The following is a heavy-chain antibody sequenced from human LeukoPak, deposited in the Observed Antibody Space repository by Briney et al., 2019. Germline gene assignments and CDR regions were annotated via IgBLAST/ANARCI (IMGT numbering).Heavy chain of an antibody. J-gene: IGHJ3*02. Sequence: ASVKVSCKASGYTFTSYGISWVRRAPGQGLEWMGWISAYNGNTNYAQKLQGRVTMTTDTSTSTAYMELRSLRSDDTAVYYCARRRISRTYYYDADAFDIWGQGTMVTVSS. CDR1: GYTFTSYG. V-gene: IGHV1-18*01. CDR3: ARRRISRTYYYDADAFDI. CDR2: ISAYNGNT. D-gene: IGHD3-22*01.